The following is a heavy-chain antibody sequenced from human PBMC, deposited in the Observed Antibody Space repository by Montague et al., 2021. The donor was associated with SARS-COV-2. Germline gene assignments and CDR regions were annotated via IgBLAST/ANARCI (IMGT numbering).Heavy chain of an antibody. CDR1: GGPFSNYY. Sequence: SETLSLTCAVYGGPFSNYYWTWIRQSPGKRLERIGEINHTGSTTYNPSLKSRVTISVDTSKTQFSVKLTSVTVADTALFYCARPLRMGMAGMPLLTWGQGTLVTVSS. CDR3: ARPLRMGMAGMPLLT. CDR2: INHTGST. J-gene: IGHJ5*02. D-gene: IGHD6-19*01. V-gene: IGHV4-34*01.